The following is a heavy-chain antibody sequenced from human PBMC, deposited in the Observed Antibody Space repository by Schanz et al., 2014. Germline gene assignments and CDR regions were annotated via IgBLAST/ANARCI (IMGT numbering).Heavy chain of an antibody. V-gene: IGHV3-48*01. CDR2: ITGTGTV. CDR1: GFGFSSYS. D-gene: IGHD1-1*01. CDR3: ARDRRNADRDY. Sequence: EVQLVESGGGLIQPGGSLRLSCAASGFGFSSYSMNWVRQAPGKGLEWISYITGTGTVMYADSVKGRFTISRDNAKNSLYLEMNSLRAEDTALYYCARDRRNADRDYWGQGTLVTVSS. J-gene: IGHJ4*02.